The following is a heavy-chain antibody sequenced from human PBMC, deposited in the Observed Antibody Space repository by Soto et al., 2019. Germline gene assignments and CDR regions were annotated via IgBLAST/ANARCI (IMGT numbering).Heavy chain of an antibody. D-gene: IGHD2-2*01. CDR2: ISGSGGST. CDR1: GFTFSSYA. Sequence: PGGSLRLSCAASGFTFSSYAMSWVRQAPGKGLEWVSAISGSGGSTYYADSVKGRFTISRDNSKNTLYLQMNSLRAEDTAVYYCAKDTLSVPDIVVVPAATDYWGQGTLVTVSS. CDR3: AKDTLSVPDIVVVPAATDY. J-gene: IGHJ4*02. V-gene: IGHV3-23*01.